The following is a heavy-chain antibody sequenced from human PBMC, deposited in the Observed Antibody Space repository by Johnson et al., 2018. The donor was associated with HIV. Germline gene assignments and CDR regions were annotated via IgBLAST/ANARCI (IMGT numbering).Heavy chain of an antibody. D-gene: IGHD6-13*01. CDR1: GFTFSSYG. V-gene: IGHV3-30*18. Sequence: QVQLVESGGGLVQPGRSLRLSCAASGFTFSSYGMHWVRQAPGKGLEWVAVISYDGSHKYYAASVKGRFTISRDNSKNTLYLQMNSLRAEDTAVYYCAKVSSWYFLRAFDIWGQGTMVTVSS. J-gene: IGHJ3*02. CDR2: ISYDGSHK. CDR3: AKVSSWYFLRAFDI.